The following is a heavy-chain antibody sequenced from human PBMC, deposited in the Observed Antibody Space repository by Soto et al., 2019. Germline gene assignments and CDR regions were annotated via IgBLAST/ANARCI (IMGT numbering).Heavy chain of an antibody. CDR2: IYYSGST. CDR3: ARRGYCSGGSCYSGWFDP. J-gene: IGHJ5*02. D-gene: IGHD2-15*01. V-gene: IGHV4-39*01. CDR1: GGSISSSSYY. Sequence: QLQLQESGPGLVKPSETLSLTCTVSGGSISSSSYYWGWIRQPPGKGLEWIGSIYYSGSTYYNPSLKSRVTISVDTSKNQFSLKRSSVTAADTAVYYCARRGYCSGGSCYSGWFDPWGQGTLVTVSS.